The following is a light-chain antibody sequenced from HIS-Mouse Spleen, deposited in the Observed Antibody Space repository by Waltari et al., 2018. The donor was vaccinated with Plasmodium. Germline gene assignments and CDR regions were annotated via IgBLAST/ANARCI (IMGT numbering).Light chain of an antibody. V-gene: IGLV3-10*01. CDR2: ADS. CDR3: YSTDSSGNHRV. J-gene: IGLJ3*02. CDR1: AFPTKY. Sequence: SYELTQPPSASVSPGQTARITWSGAAFPTKYTSWAQQKSGHAPVLVIYADSKRPSGIPERFSGSSSGTMATLTISGAQVEDEADYYCYSTDSSGNHRVFGGGTKLTVL.